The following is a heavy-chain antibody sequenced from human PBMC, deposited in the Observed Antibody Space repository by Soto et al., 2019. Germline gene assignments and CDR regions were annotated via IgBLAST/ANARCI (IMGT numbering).Heavy chain of an antibody. CDR2: ISDTGGNT. V-gene: IGHV3-64D*09. CDR3: VNDPAVVSPWEXNWNDEDRFSDHYGMEV. Sequence: PGGSMRISCSASGLTFRNYAMRGLRQAPGKGLAYVSVISDTGGNTFYADSVEGRCTISRDNSKKTSYLQLRSLRREDTAVYCCVNDPAVVSPWEXNWNDEDRFSDHYGMEVCGQGITVTVSS. CDR1: GLTFRNYA. J-gene: IGHJ6*02. D-gene: IGHD1-1*01.